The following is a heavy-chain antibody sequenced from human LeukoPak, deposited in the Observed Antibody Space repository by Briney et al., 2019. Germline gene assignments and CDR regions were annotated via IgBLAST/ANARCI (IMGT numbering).Heavy chain of an antibody. D-gene: IGHD2-2*01. CDR1: GYPFTSYW. V-gene: IGHV5-51*01. CDR2: IYPGDSDT. J-gene: IGHJ5*02. Sequence: GESLKISCKLSGYPFTSYWIGWVRQMPGKGLEWMGIIYPGDSDTRYSPSFQGQVTISADKSISTAYLQWSSLKASDTAMYYCARQAAIRFDWFDPWGQGTLVTVSS. CDR3: ARQAAIRFDWFDP.